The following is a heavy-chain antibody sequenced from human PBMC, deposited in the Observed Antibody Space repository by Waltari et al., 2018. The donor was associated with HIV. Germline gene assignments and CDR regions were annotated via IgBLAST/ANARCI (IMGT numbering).Heavy chain of an antibody. CDR1: GFSFRVLC. Sequence: VQVAESGGGVVQPGTSVRLSCAPSGFSFRVLCINWVRQAPEKGLEWVAVIWSDGKTRFYEDSIKGRFSISRDNSNYSSSLQINRVTLADTAVYYCTTGRSSVVAAPPVQWGQGT. D-gene: IGHD6-19*01. V-gene: IGHV3-33*03. CDR2: IWSDGKTR. CDR3: TTGRSSVVAAPPVQ. J-gene: IGHJ4*01.